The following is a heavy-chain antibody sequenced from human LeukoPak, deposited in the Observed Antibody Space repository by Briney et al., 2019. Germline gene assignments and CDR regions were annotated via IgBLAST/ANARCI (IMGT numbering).Heavy chain of an antibody. CDR1: GFTFRNYA. V-gene: IGHV3-23*01. J-gene: IGHJ4*02. D-gene: IGHD1-7*01. Sequence: PGGSLRLSCATSGFTFRNYAMSWVRQAPGKGLEWVSCISNSGGTTYHADSVKGRFAISRDTSKNTLYLQMNSLKTEDTAVYYCTTPTYNWNYDAYTYWGQGTLVTVSS. CDR3: TTPTYNWNYDAYTY. CDR2: ISNSGGTT.